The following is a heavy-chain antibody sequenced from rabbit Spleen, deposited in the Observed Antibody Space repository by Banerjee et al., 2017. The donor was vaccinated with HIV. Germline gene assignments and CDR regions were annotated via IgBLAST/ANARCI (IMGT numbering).Heavy chain of an antibody. CDR3: ARSSSTNAWGASS. CDR1: GFTLSSYW. Sequence: QSLEESGGDLVKPGASLKLTCTASGFTLSSYWMYWVRQAPGKGLEWIGCIYTGDGSTYYASWAKGRFTISKTSSTTVTLQMTSLTAADTVTYFCARSSSTNAWGASSWGPGTLVTVS. D-gene: IGHD3-3*01. CDR2: IYTGDGST. V-gene: IGHV1S40*01. J-gene: IGHJ2*01.